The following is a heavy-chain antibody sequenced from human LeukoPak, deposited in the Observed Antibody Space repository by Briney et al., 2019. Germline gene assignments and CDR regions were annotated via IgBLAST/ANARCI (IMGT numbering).Heavy chain of an antibody. CDR1: GYTFTSYD. V-gene: IGHV1-8*03. J-gene: IGHJ3*02. CDR3: ARGKAGSGAFDI. Sequence: AASVKVSCEASGYTFTSYDINWVRQATGQGLEWMGWMNPNSGNTGYAQKFQGRVTITRNTSISTAYMELSSLRSEDTAVYYCARGKAGSGAFDIWGQGTMVTVSS. CDR2: MNPNSGNT. D-gene: IGHD7-27*01.